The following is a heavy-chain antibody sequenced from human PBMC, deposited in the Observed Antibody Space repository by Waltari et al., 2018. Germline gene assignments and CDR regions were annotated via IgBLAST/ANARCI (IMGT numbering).Heavy chain of an antibody. J-gene: IGHJ5*02. V-gene: IGHV4-39*07. D-gene: IGHD6-19*01. CDR2: LDYRGTT. CDR1: GGSISSSSYY. CDR3: VRSRAVADWFDP. Sequence: QLQLQESGPGLVKPSETLSLTCTVSGGSISSSSYYWGWIRQRPGKGLEWLGSLDYRGTTYDNPSLMMRGTISVDTSKNQFPLKRSSVTAADTAVYYCVRSRAVADWFDPWGQGNLVPVSS.